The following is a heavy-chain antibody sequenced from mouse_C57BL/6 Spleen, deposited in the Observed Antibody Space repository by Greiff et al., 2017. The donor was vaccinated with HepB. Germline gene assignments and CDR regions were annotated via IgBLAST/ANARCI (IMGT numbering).Heavy chain of an antibody. V-gene: IGHV1-42*01. D-gene: IGHD2-3*01. J-gene: IGHJ1*03. CDR2: INPSTGGT. Sequence: VQLQQSGPELVKPGASVKISCKASGYSFTGYYMNWVKQSPEKSLEWIGEINPSTGGTTYNQKFKAKATLTVDKSSSTAYMQLKSLTSEDSAVYYCAIYRGYFDVWGTGTTVTVSS. CDR1: GYSFTGYY. CDR3: AIYRGYFDV.